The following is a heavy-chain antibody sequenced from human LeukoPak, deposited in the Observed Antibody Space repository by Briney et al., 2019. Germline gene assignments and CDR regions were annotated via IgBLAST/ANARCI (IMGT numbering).Heavy chain of an antibody. Sequence: GGSLRLSCAASGFTFSSYSMNWVRQAPGKGLEWVSSISSSSSYIYYADSVKGRFTISRDNAKNSLYLQMNSLRAEDTAVYYCARDPDHYYGGKGRFDYWGQGTLVTVSS. D-gene: IGHD4-23*01. CDR3: ARDPDHYYGGKGRFDY. CDR2: ISSSSSYI. J-gene: IGHJ4*02. V-gene: IGHV3-21*01. CDR1: GFTFSSYS.